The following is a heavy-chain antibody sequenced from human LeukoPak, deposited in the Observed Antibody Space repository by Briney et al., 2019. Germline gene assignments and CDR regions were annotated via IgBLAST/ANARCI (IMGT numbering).Heavy chain of an antibody. CDR2: IYYSGST. CDR3: ARHREMSTTNDINF. V-gene: IGHV4-59*08. Sequence: ASETLSLTCTLSGGSISTYYWSWLRQPPGKGLEWIGYIYYSGSTNYNPSLKSRVTISVDTSKNQFSLKLSSVTAADTAVYYCARHREMSTTNDINFWGQGTLVTVSS. D-gene: IGHD5-24*01. CDR1: GGSISTYY. J-gene: IGHJ4*02.